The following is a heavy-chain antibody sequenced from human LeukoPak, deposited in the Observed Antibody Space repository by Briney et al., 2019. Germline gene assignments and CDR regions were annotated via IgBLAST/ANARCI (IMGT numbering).Heavy chain of an antibody. V-gene: IGHV4-39*02. CDR1: GGSISSSSYY. CDR2: IYYSGST. CDR3: ARDGYSRPYYFDY. J-gene: IGHJ4*02. D-gene: IGHD6-13*01. Sequence: SETLSLTCTVSGGSISSSSYYWGWIRQPPGKGLEWIGSIYYSGSTYYNPSLKSRVTLSVYTSKNQFSLKLSSVTAADTAVYYCARDGYSRPYYFDYWGQGTLVTVSS.